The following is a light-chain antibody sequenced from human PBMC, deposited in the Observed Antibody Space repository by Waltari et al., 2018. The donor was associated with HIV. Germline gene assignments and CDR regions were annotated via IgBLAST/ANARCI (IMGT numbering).Light chain of an antibody. CDR2: ENN. V-gene: IGLV6-57*01. CDR3: QSYSSNNQGVV. J-gene: IGLJ2*01. Sequence: NFLLTQPHSVSESPGRTVTISCTRNSGSIASNSVQWYQQRPGSNPPIVISENNQRPSGVPDRFSGSLDRSSNSASLTISGLQTGDEADYYCQSYSSNNQGVVFGGGTKLTVL. CDR1: SGSIASNS.